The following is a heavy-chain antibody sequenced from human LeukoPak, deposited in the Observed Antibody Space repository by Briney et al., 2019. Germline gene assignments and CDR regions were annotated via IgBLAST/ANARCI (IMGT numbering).Heavy chain of an antibody. Sequence: GGSLRLSCAASGSTFSSYAMSWVRQAPGKGLEWVSAISGSGGSTYYADSVKGRFTISRDNSKNTLYLQMNSLRAEDTAVYYCAKGLFHCSSTSCYVDYYYYGMDVWGQGTTVTVSS. J-gene: IGHJ6*02. CDR1: GSTFSSYA. CDR2: ISGSGGST. CDR3: AKGLFHCSSTSCYVDYYYYGMDV. V-gene: IGHV3-23*01. D-gene: IGHD2-2*01.